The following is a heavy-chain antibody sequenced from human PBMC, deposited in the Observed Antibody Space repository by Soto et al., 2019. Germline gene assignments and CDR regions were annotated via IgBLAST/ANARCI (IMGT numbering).Heavy chain of an antibody. CDR2: INAGNGNT. J-gene: IGHJ4*02. Sequence: QVQLVQSGAEVKKPGASVKVSCKASGYTFTSDAMHWVRQAPGQRLEWMGWINAGNGNTKYTEKFQGRVTITWDTSVRTAYMELRSLISQETAVYYCARGPSDSLWGQGTLVTFSS. D-gene: IGHD3-22*01. CDR3: ARGPSDSL. CDR1: GYTFTSDA. V-gene: IGHV1-3*01.